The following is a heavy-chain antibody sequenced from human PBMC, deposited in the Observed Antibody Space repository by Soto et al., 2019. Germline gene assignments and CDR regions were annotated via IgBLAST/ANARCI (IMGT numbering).Heavy chain of an antibody. Sequence: EPLSLTCTGTGDSMSSRSYSWGWIRQPPGKGLEWIGSIYYSGSTYNNPSLRSRVSMSIDTSKDQFSLKLKYVTAADTALYFCERQRTSVVTQAYFDVWGPGSLVPVSS. CDR3: ERQRTSVVTQAYFDV. CDR1: GDSMSSRSYS. D-gene: IGHD2-21*02. J-gene: IGHJ4*02. V-gene: IGHV4-39*01. CDR2: IYYSGST.